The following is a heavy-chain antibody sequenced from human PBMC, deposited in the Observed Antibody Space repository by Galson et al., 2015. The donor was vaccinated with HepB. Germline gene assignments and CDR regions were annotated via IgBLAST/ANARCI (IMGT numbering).Heavy chain of an antibody. CDR2: INSDATTI. D-gene: IGHD3-3*01. CDR3: ARGDDVWSGIDS. Sequence: SLRLSCAASGFTFSRYWMHWVRQAPGQGLMWVSHINSDATTISHADSVKGRFTISRDNAKNTLYLQMDSLRVEDTAVYYCARGDDVWSGIDSWGQGTRVTVSP. V-gene: IGHV3-74*01. CDR1: GFTFSRYW. J-gene: IGHJ4*02.